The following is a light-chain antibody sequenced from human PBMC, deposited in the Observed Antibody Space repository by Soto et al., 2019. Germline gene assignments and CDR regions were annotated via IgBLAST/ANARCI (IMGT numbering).Light chain of an antibody. V-gene: IGKV1-5*03. Sequence: DIQITQSPSTLSASVGDRVTITCRASQSINSWFAWYQQKPGKAPKLLIYKASSLESGVPARFSGSGSGTEFNLSISSLPTDYFATYYCQQYDTYSTFGQGTKVEIK. J-gene: IGKJ1*01. CDR3: QQYDTYST. CDR2: KAS. CDR1: QSINSW.